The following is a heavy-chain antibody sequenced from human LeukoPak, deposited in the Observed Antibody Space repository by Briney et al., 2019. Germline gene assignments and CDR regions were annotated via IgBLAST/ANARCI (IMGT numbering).Heavy chain of an antibody. CDR1: GFTVSSNY. CDR3: ASYSGSYYFLFDY. CDR2: SYSGGST. V-gene: IGHV3-66*01. Sequence: PGGSLRLSCAASGFTVSSNYMSWVRQAPGKGLEWVSVSYSGGSTYYADSVKGRFTISRDNSKNTLYLQMNSLRAEDTAVYYCASYSGSYYFLFDYWGQGTLVTVSS. J-gene: IGHJ4*02. D-gene: IGHD1-26*01.